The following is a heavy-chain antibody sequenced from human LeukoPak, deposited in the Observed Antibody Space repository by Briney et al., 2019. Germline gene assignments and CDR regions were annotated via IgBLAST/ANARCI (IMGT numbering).Heavy chain of an antibody. CDR3: ARLNYYGSGAYSPFDF. J-gene: IGHJ4*02. CDR2: IDSTGANT. D-gene: IGHD3-10*01. CDR1: GFTFSSYA. V-gene: IGHV3-23*01. Sequence: GGSLRLSCAASGFTFSSYAMSWVRQAPGKGLECVSGIDSTGANTFHTDSVKGRFTISRDNSKNTLFLQINSLRAEDTAIYYCARLNYYGSGAYSPFDFWGQGTLVTVSS.